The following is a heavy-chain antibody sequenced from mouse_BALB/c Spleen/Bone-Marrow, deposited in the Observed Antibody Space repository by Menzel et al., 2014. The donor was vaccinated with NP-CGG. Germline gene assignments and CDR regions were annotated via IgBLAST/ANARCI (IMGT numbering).Heavy chain of an antibody. D-gene: IGHD4-1*01. CDR2: INPSTGYT. Sequence: VQLVESGAELAKPGASVKMSCKASGYTFTSYWMHWVKQRPGQGLEWIGYINPSTGYTEYNQKFKDKATLTADKSSSTAYMQLSSLTTEDYAVYYCARSAPWDGFAYWGQGTLVTVSA. CDR1: GYTFTSYW. V-gene: IGHV1-7*01. CDR3: ARSAPWDGFAY. J-gene: IGHJ3*01.